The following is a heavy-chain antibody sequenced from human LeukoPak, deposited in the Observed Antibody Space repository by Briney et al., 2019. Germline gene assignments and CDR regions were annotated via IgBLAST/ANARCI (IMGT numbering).Heavy chain of an antibody. J-gene: IGHJ4*02. CDR2: ISDSGGST. V-gene: IGHV3-23*01. D-gene: IGHD3-10*01. CDR1: GFTFSSYA. Sequence: GGSLRLSCAASGFTFSSYAMYWVRQAPGKGLDWVSSISDSGGSTPYADSVKGRFTISRDNSKNTLYLQMNSLRAEDTAVYYCANRAETMVRGAYWGQGTLVTVSS. CDR3: ANRAETMVRGAY.